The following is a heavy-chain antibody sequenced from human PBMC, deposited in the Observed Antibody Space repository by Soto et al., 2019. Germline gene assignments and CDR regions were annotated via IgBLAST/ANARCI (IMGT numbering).Heavy chain of an antibody. CDR3: AKVKDIQRVATPYFDY. V-gene: IGHV1-18*04. CDR1: GYTFTSYG. J-gene: IGHJ4*02. CDR2: ISAYNGNT. Sequence: ASVKVSCKASGYTFTSYGISWVRQAPGQGLEWMGWISAYNGNTNYAQKLQGRVTMTTDTSTSTAYMELRSLRAEDTAVYFCAKVKDIQRVATPYFDYWGQGTLVTAPQ. D-gene: IGHD5-12*01.